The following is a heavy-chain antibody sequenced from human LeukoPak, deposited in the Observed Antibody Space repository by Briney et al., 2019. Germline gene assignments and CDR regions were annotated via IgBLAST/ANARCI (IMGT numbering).Heavy chain of an antibody. CDR3: ARDPGENYWAAFDI. Sequence: GGSLRLSCAASGFTFSSDWMSWIRQAPGKGLEWVANIKKDGSEKQYVDSVKGRFTVSRDNAKNSLSLQMHSLRAEGTAVYYYARDPGENYWAAFDIWGQGTVVTVSS. CDR1: GFTFSSDW. CDR2: IKKDGSEK. J-gene: IGHJ3*02. V-gene: IGHV3-7*01. D-gene: IGHD1-7*01.